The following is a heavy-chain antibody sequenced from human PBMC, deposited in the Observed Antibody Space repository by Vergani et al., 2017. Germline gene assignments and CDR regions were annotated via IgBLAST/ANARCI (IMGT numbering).Heavy chain of an antibody. CDR3: APSISDSSGYYYPHSY. J-gene: IGHJ4*02. V-gene: IGHV3-23*04. CDR1: GFTFSSYA. Sequence: EVQLVESGGGLVQPGGSLRLSCAASGFTFSSYAMSWVRQAPGKGLEWVSAISGSGGSTYYADSVKGRFTISRDNSKNTLYLQMNSLRAEDTAVYYCAPSISDSSGYYYPHSYWGQGTLVTVSS. CDR2: ISGSGGST. D-gene: IGHD3-22*01.